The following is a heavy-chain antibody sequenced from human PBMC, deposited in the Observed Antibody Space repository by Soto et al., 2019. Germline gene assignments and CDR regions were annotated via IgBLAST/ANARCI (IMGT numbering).Heavy chain of an antibody. CDR3: ANSDYSSGLFQIPPDY. J-gene: IGHJ4*02. CDR2: ISGSGFNS. CDR1: GSTFSSYA. D-gene: IGHD5-12*01. Sequence: EVQLLESGGGLVQPGGSLRLSCAASGSTFSSYAMSWVRQAPGKGLEWVSGISGSGFNSYYATSVKGRFTISRDNSKNTVYLQMNSLTVEDTAVYYWANSDYSSGLFQIPPDYWGQGTLVTVSS. V-gene: IGHV3-23*01.